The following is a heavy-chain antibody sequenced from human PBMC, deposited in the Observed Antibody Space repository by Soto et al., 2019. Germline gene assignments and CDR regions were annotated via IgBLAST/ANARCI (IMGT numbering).Heavy chain of an antibody. J-gene: IGHJ6*02. D-gene: IGHD2-15*01. CDR1: GFSFSRYG. V-gene: IGHV3-33*01. Sequence: QVQLVESGGGVVQPGRSLRLSCAASGFSFSRYGMHWVRQAPGKGLEWVAVIWYDGSNKYYADSVKGRFTISRDNSKNTLYLQMNSLRAEDTALYYCARVYGGNWYGMDVWGQGTTVTVSS. CDR2: IWYDGSNK. CDR3: ARVYGGNWYGMDV.